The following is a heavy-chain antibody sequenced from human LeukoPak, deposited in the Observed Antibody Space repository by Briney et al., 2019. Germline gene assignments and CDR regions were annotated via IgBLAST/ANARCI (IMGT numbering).Heavy chain of an antibody. CDR2: IIPIFGTA. J-gene: IGHJ3*02. CDR1: GGTFSGYA. D-gene: IGHD3-3*01. Sequence: SVKVSCKAPGGTFSGYAISWVRQAPGQGLEWMGRIIPIFGTANYAQKFQGRVTITTDESTSTAYMELSSLRSEDTAVYYCARTDYDFWSGNTGGAFDIWGQGTMVTVSS. CDR3: ARTDYDFWSGNTGGAFDI. V-gene: IGHV1-69*05.